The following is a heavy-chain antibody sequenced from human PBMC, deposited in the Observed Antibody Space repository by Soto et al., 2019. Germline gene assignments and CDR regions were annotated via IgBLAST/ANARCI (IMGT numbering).Heavy chain of an antibody. CDR2: IYYSGST. Sequence: PSETLSLTCTVSGGSISSGGYYWSWIRQHPGKGLEWIGYIYYSGSTYYNPSLKSRVTISVDTSKNQFSLKLSSVTAADTAVYYCAREGIVATIGLDYWGQGTLVTVSS. CDR1: GGSISSGGYY. V-gene: IGHV4-31*03. J-gene: IGHJ4*02. CDR3: AREGIVATIGLDY. D-gene: IGHD5-12*01.